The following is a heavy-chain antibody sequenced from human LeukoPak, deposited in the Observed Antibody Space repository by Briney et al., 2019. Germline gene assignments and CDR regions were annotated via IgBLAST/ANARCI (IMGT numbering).Heavy chain of an antibody. CDR2: IYYSGST. D-gene: IGHD6-19*01. J-gene: IGHJ4*02. CDR1: GGSISSYY. CDR3: ARVRYSSGWYLLAFDY. V-gene: IGHV4-59*01. Sequence: SETLSLTCTVSGGSISSYYWSWIRQPPGKGLEWIGYIYYSGSTNYNPSLKSRVTISVDTSKNQFSLKLSSVTAADTAVYYCARVRYSSGWYLLAFDYWVQGTLVTVSS.